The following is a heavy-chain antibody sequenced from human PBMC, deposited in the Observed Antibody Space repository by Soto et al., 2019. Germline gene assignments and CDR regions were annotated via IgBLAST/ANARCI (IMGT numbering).Heavy chain of an antibody. J-gene: IGHJ6*02. D-gene: IGHD3-22*01. CDR2: ISGSGGST. V-gene: IGHV3-23*01. CDR1: GFTFSSYA. Sequence: GGSLRLSCAASGFTFSSYAMSWVRQAPGKGLEWVSAISGSGGSTYYADSVKGRFTISRDNSKNTLYLQMNSLRAEDTAVYYCEKDSYRYYYDSSGYRPYGMDVWGQGTTVTVSS. CDR3: EKDSYRYYYDSSGYRPYGMDV.